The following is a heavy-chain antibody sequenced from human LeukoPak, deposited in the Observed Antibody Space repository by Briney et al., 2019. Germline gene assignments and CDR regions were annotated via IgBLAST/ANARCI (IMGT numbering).Heavy chain of an antibody. D-gene: IGHD6-19*01. Sequence: GGSLRLSCAASRFTFSNYWMSWVRQPPGKGLEWVAHINQGGSEKYYLNSVKGRFTISRDNAKNSLYLQMNSLRADDTAIYYCVRDGSGYDYWGQGTLVTVSS. CDR1: RFTFSNYW. J-gene: IGHJ4*02. V-gene: IGHV3-7*05. CDR2: INQGGSEK. CDR3: VRDGSGYDY.